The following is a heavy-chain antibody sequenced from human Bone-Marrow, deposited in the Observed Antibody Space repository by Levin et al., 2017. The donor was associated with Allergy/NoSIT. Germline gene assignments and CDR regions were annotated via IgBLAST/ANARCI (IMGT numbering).Heavy chain of an antibody. V-gene: IGHV3-30*04. CDR1: GFTFSDYA. Sequence: GGSLRLSCAASGFTFSDYAMHWVRQAPGKGLEWVAVIAYDGSNEYSADSVKGRFTISRDNSNNTLFLQMNNLRPEDTAVYYCASLVFYSSRWHYYYYYAMDVWGQGTTVTVSS. CDR3: ASLVFYSSRWHYYYYYAMDV. CDR2: IAYDGSNE. J-gene: IGHJ6*02. D-gene: IGHD6-13*01.